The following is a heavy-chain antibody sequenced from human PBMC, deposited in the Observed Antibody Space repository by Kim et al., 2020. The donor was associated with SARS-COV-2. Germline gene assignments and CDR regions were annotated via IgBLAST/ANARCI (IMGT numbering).Heavy chain of an antibody. CDR3: ARGVGGLPIDY. J-gene: IGHJ4*02. CDR1: GFTFSSYG. Sequence: GGSLRLSCAASGFTFSSYGMHWVRQAPGKGLEWVAVIWYDGSNKYYADSVKGRFTISRDNSKNTLYLQMNSLRAEDTAVYYCARGVGGLPIDYWGQGTLVTVSS. D-gene: IGHD1-26*01. V-gene: IGHV3-33*01. CDR2: IWYDGSNK.